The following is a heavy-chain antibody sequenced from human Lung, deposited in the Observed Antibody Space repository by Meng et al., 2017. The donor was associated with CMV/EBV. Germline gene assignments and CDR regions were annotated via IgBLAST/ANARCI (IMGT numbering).Heavy chain of an antibody. J-gene: IGHJ4*02. CDR1: GGSISSSSYY. CDR2: IYYSGST. Sequence: SETLSLXCTVSGGSISSSSYYWGWIRQPPGKGLEWIGSIYYSGSTYYNPSLKSRVTISVDTSKNQFSLKLSSVTAADTAVYYCARQGSVYYYDSSGQSPDYWGQGTLVTVS. D-gene: IGHD3-22*01. CDR3: ARQGSVYYYDSSGQSPDY. V-gene: IGHV4-39*01.